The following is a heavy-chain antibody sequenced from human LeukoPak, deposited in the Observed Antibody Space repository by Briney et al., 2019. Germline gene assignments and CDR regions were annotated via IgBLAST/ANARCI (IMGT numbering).Heavy chain of an antibody. D-gene: IGHD1-26*01. Sequence: TGGSLRLSCSASGFTFSNFAMNWVRQAPGKGLEWASIISGYGDSTYYTDSVKGRFTISRDNSKNTLYLQMNSLRAEDTAVYYCAKDLRYSGSPRAFDFWGQGTMVTVSS. V-gene: IGHV3-23*01. J-gene: IGHJ3*01. CDR3: AKDLRYSGSPRAFDF. CDR2: ISGYGDST. CDR1: GFTFSNFA.